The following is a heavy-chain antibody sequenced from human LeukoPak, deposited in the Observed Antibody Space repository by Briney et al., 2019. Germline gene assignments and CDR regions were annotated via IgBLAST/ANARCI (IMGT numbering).Heavy chain of an antibody. CDR3: ARHPIVVVPAANENWYFDL. CDR1: GGSISSSSYY. Sequence: SETLSLTCTVSGGSISSSSYYWGSIRQPPGKGLEWNGSIYYSGSTYYNPSLKSRVTISVDTSKNQFSLKLSSVTAADTAVYYRARHPIVVVPAANENWYFDLWGRGTLVTVSS. D-gene: IGHD2-2*01. CDR2: IYYSGST. V-gene: IGHV4-39*01. J-gene: IGHJ2*01.